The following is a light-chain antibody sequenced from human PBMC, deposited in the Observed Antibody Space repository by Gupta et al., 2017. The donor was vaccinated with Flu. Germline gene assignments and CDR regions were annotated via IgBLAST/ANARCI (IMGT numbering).Light chain of an antibody. J-gene: IGKJ4*01. CDR1: QSVSSY. Sequence: PAXXXXXPXERATLSCRASQSVSSYLAWYQQKPGQAPRLLIYDASNRATGIPARFSGSGSGTDFTLTISSLEPEDFAVYYCQQRSNWPPLTFGGGTKVESK. V-gene: IGKV3-11*01. CDR2: DAS. CDR3: QQRSNWPPLT.